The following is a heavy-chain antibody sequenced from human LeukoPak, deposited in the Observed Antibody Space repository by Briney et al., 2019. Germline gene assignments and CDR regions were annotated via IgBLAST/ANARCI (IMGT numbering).Heavy chain of an antibody. D-gene: IGHD2-21*01. V-gene: IGHV3-9*01. CDR2: ISWNSGSI. J-gene: IGHJ3*02. CDR1: GFTFDDYA. Sequence: PGGSLRLSCAASGFTFDDYATHWVRQAPGKGLEWVSGISWNSGSIGYADSVKGRFTISRDNAKNSLYLQMNSLRAEDTALYYCAKDSPFPIWGQGTMVTVSS. CDR3: AKDSPFPI.